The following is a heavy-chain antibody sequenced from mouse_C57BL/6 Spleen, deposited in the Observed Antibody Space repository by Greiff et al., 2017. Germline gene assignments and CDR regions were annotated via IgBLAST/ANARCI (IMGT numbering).Heavy chain of an antibody. J-gene: IGHJ2*01. CDR1: GYTFTDYY. D-gene: IGHD1-1*01. Sequence: EVQLQQSGPELVKPGASVKISCKASGYTFTDYYMNWVKQSHGKSLEWIGDINPNNGGTSYNQKFKGKATLTVDKSSSTAYMELRSLTSEDSAVYYCARWGLGGSTPYYFDYWGQGTTLTVSS. CDR2: INPNNGGT. V-gene: IGHV1-26*01. CDR3: ARWGLGGSTPYYFDY.